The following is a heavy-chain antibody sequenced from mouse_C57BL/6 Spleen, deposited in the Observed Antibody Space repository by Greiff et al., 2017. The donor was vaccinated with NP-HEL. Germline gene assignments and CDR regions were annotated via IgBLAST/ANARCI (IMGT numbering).Heavy chain of an antibody. Sequence: QVQLQQSGTELVKPGASVKLSCKASGYTFTSYWMHWVKQRPGQGLEWIGNINPSNGGTNYNEKFKSKATLTVDKSSSTAYMQLSSLTSEDSAVYYCARDGSSYEAMDYWGQGTSVTVSS. CDR3: ARDGSSYEAMDY. J-gene: IGHJ4*01. CDR2: INPSNGGT. CDR1: GYTFTSYW. D-gene: IGHD1-1*01. V-gene: IGHV1-53*01.